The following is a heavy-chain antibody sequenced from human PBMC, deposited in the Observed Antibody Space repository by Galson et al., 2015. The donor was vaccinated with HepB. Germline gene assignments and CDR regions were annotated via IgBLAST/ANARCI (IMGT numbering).Heavy chain of an antibody. CDR1: GYTFTSYY. J-gene: IGHJ6*02. Sequence: SVKVSCKASGYTFTSYYMHWVRQAPGQGLEWMGIINPSGGSTSYAQKFQGRVTMTRDTSTSTVYMELSSLRSEDTAVYYCARNLGPRDNGIVTTGGDYYYYGMDVWGQGTTVTVS. D-gene: IGHD2/OR15-2a*01. V-gene: IGHV1-46*01. CDR2: INPSGGST. CDR3: ARNLGPRDNGIVTTGGDYYYYGMDV.